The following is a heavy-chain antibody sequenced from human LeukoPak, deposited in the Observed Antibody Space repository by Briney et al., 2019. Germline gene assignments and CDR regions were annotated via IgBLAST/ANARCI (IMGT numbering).Heavy chain of an antibody. CDR2: ISSSSSYI. Sequence: GGSLRHSCAASGFTLRRHSMNWVRQARGKGVEWGSSISSSSSYIYYADSVKGRFTISRDNANNSLYLQMNSLRAEDTAVYYCARNTGIDYWGQGTLVTVSS. D-gene: IGHD4-17*01. CDR3: ARNTGIDY. J-gene: IGHJ4*02. V-gene: IGHV3-21*01. CDR1: GFTLRRHS.